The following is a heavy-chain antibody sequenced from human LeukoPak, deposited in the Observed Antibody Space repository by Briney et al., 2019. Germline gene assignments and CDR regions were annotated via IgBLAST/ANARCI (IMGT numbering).Heavy chain of an antibody. D-gene: IGHD4-23*01. CDR3: AREVAPGGFDY. CDR1: GYTFTNYV. CDR2: INTKTGNP. V-gene: IGHV7-4-1*02. Sequence: ASVKVSCKTSGYTFTNYVINWVRQAPGQGLEWMGLINTKTGNPTYAQGFTGRFAFSLDTSVSTAYLQVSSLKAEDTAVYYCAREVAPGGFDYWGQGTLVTVSS. J-gene: IGHJ4*02.